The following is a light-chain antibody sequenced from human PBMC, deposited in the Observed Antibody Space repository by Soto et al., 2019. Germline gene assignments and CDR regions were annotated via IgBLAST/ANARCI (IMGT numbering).Light chain of an antibody. J-gene: IGKJ1*01. V-gene: IGKV1-39*01. CDR2: DAS. CDR3: LQSFAPPWT. Sequence: DIQMTQSPSSLSASVGDRVTITCRASQTMSTSLSWYQQKPVKAPKFLIYDASSLQSGVPLRFSGSGSGTEFTLTIRGLQPEDFATYYCLQSFAPPWTFGQGTRVDIK. CDR1: QTMSTS.